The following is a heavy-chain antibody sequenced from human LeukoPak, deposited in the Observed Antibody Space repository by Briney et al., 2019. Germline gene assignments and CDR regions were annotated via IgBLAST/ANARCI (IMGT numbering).Heavy chain of an antibody. Sequence: SETLSLTCAVYGGSFSGYYWSWIRQPPGKGLEWIGEINHSGSTNYNPSLKSRVTISVDTSKNQFSLKLSSVTAADTAVYYCARKGPDIVVVVAATLGYYYMDVWGKGTTVTVSS. CDR1: GGSFSGYY. CDR2: INHSGST. D-gene: IGHD2-15*01. V-gene: IGHV4-34*01. J-gene: IGHJ6*03. CDR3: ARKGPDIVVVVAATLGYYYMDV.